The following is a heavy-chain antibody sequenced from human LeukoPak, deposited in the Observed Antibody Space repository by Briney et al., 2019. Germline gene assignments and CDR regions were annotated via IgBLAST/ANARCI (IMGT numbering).Heavy chain of an antibody. CDR2: IYYSGST. CDR1: GGSISSGDYY. D-gene: IGHD3-22*01. V-gene: IGHV4-30-4*01. Sequence: SETLSLTCTVSGGSISSGDYYWSWIRQPPGKGLEWIGYIYYSGSTDYNPSLKSRVTISVDTSKNQFSLKLSSVTAADTAVYYCARGWGYYDSSGYYYLDYWGQGTLVTVSS. CDR3: ARGWGYYDSSGYYYLDY. J-gene: IGHJ4*02.